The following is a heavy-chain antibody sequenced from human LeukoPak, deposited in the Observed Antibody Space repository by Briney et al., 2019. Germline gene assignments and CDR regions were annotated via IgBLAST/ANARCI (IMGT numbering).Heavy chain of an antibody. D-gene: IGHD6-13*01. CDR1: GYTFTDYY. V-gene: IGHV1-2*02. Sequence: GASVKVSCKASGYTFTDYYMHWVRQAPGQGLEWMGWINPNSGGTNYAQKFQGRVTMTTDTSISTAYMEGSRLRSDDTAVYYWAGGLRGQQQDNNYYYAMDVWGQGTTVTVSS. CDR3: AGGLRGQQQDNNYYYAMDV. CDR2: INPNSGGT. J-gene: IGHJ6*02.